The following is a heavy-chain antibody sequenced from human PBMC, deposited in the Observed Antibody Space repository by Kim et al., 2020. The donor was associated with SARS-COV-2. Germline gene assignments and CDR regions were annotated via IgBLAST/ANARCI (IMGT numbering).Heavy chain of an antibody. D-gene: IGHD6-6*01. CDR1: GYTFTSYG. J-gene: IGHJ5*02. CDR3: ASDRNPYSSSSYNWFDP. CDR2: ISAYNGNT. V-gene: IGHV1-18*01. Sequence: ASVKVSCKASGYTFTSYGISWVRQAPGQGLEWMGWISAYNGNTNYAQKLQGRVTMTTDTSTSTAYMELRSLRSDDTAVYYCASDRNPYSSSSYNWFDPWGQGTLVTVSS.